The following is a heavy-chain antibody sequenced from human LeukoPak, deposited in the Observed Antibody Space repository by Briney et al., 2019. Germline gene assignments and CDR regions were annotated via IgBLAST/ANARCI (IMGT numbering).Heavy chain of an antibody. Sequence: VASVKVSCKASGYTFTGYYMHWVRQAPGQGLEWMGWINPNSGGTNYAQKFQGRVTMTRDTSISTAYMELSRLRSDDTAVYYCATTYYDYVWGSYTLDPWGQGTLVTVSS. CDR3: ATTYYDYVWGSYTLDP. CDR2: INPNSGGT. D-gene: IGHD3-16*01. V-gene: IGHV1-2*02. J-gene: IGHJ5*02. CDR1: GYTFTGYY.